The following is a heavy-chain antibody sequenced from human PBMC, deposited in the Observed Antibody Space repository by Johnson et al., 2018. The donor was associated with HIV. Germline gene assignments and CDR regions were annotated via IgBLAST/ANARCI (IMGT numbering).Heavy chain of an antibody. Sequence: VQLVESGGGVVQPGRSLRLSCAASGFTFSDYGLHWVRQAPGKGLEWVAKIKQDGSETYYVDSVKGRFTISRDNAKNLLLLQMNSLRAEDTAVYYCGFDIWGQGTMVTVSS. CDR3: GFDI. CDR2: IKQDGSET. V-gene: IGHV3-7*05. CDR1: GFTFSDYG. J-gene: IGHJ3*02.